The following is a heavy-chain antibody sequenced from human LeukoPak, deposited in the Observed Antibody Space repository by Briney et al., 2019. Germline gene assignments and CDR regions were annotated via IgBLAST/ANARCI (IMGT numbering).Heavy chain of an antibody. CDR2: TFTGGTT. CDR3: AREGYHNSRGSQSWYTAA. CDR1: GFSVSNNY. D-gene: IGHD2/OR15-2a*01. V-gene: IGHV3-53*01. Sequence: GGSLRLSCEVSGFSVSNNYMNWVRQAPGKGLEWVSATFTGGTTHYADSVKGRFTISRDTSKNTLHLQMNSLRPEDTAVYYCAREGYHNSRGSQSWYTAAWGQGTLVTVSS. J-gene: IGHJ5*02.